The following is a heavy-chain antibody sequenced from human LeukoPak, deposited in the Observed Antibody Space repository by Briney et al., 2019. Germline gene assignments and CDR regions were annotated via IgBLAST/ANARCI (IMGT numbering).Heavy chain of an antibody. Sequence: GGSLRLSCAASGFTVSSNYMSWVRQAPGKGLEWVSVIYSGGSTYYADSVKGRFTIPRDDSKNTLYLQMSSLKIEDTAVYFCAHRNTSMLRVDYWGQGALVTVSS. V-gene: IGHV3-53*01. J-gene: IGHJ4*02. CDR2: IYSGGST. CDR1: GFTVSSNY. D-gene: IGHD5-18*01. CDR3: AHRNTSMLRVDY.